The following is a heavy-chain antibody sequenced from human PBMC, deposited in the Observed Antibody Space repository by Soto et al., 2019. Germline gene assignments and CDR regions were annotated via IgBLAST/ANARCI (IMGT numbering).Heavy chain of an antibody. J-gene: IGHJ4*02. D-gene: IGHD4-17*01. CDR1: GFTFDDYT. CDR3: AKDFTRQDGDYSSLVY. Sequence: GGSLRLSCAASGFTFDDYTMHWVRQAPGKGLEWVSLISWDGGSTYYADSVKGRFTISRDNSKNSLYLQMNSLRTEDTALYYCAKDFTRQDGDYSSLVYWGQGTLVTVSS. CDR2: ISWDGGST. V-gene: IGHV3-43*01.